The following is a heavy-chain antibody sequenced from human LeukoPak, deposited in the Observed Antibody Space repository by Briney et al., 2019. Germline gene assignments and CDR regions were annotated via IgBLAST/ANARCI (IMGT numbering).Heavy chain of an antibody. CDR1: GFTFSNHG. CDR2: ISPSGDIT. CDR3: AKDDAWLRFGE. Sequence: GGSLRLSCAASGFTFSNHGMNWVRQAPGKGLEWVSGISPSGDITYYADSVKGRFTISRDNSKNTLYPEVISLTAEDTAVYYCAKDDAWLRFGEWSQGTLVTVSS. V-gene: IGHV3-23*01. J-gene: IGHJ4*02. D-gene: IGHD3-10*01.